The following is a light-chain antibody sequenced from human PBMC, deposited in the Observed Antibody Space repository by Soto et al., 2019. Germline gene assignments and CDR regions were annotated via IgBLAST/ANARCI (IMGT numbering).Light chain of an antibody. CDR3: QERNNWPLIT. Sequence: VLTQSPATLSLSPGERATLSCRATQGIDRWLAWYQQKPGQAPRLLIYGASNRATGIPGRFSGSGSGTDFTLTISSLEPEDSAIYSCQERNNWPLITFGQGTRLEIK. CDR2: GAS. CDR1: QGIDRW. J-gene: IGKJ5*01. V-gene: IGKV3-11*01.